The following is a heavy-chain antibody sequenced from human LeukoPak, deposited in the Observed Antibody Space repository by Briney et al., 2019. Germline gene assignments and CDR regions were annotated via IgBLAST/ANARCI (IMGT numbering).Heavy chain of an antibody. CDR2: IRYDGSNK. V-gene: IGHV3-30*02. CDR1: GFTFSSYG. CDR3: AKDSGYDLPQNFDY. J-gene: IGHJ4*02. D-gene: IGHD5-12*01. Sequence: GGSLRLSCAASGFTFSSYGMHWVRQAPGKGLEWVAFIRYDGSNKYYADSVKGRFTISRDNSKNTLYLQMNSLRAEDMAVYYCAKDSGYDLPQNFDYWGQGTLVTVSS.